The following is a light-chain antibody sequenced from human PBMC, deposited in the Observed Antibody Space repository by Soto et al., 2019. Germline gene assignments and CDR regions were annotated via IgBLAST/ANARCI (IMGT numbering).Light chain of an antibody. Sequence: QSAPTQPPSASGSPGQSVTISCTGTSSDVGGYDCVSWYQHRPGTAPKFLIYEVTKRPSGVPDRFSGSKSGNTASLTVSGLQPEDEADYFCSSYAASNTYVFGTGTKLTVL. J-gene: IGLJ1*01. CDR3: SSYAASNTYV. CDR2: EVT. CDR1: SSDVGGYDC. V-gene: IGLV2-8*01.